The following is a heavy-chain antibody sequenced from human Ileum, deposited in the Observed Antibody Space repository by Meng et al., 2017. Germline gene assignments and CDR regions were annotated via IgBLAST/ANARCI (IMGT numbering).Heavy chain of an antibody. Sequence: QVHVQESGPGLVEPSGSLSLTCAVSGRSISSRDWWSWVRQPPGKGLEWIAEMNLGGGPNYNPSLKSRVTMSVDKSNDHLSLQLTSVTAADTAVYYCAHIFDSWGQGTLVTVSS. CDR1: GRSISSRDW. V-gene: IGHV4-4*02. CDR2: MNLGGGP. J-gene: IGHJ4*02. CDR3: AHIFDS.